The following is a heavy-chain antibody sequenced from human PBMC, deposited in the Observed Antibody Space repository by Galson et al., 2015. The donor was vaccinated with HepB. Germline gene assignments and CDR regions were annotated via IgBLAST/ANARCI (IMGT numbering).Heavy chain of an antibody. J-gene: IGHJ4*02. CDR1: GFTFGDYA. Sequence: SLRLSCAASGFTFGDYAMSWFRQAPGKGLEWVGFIRSKAYGGTTEYAASVKGRFTISRDDSKSIAYLQMNSLKTEDIAVYYCSRGIFGVVVDFDFWGQGALVTVSS. V-gene: IGHV3-49*03. CDR3: SRGIFGVVVDFDF. D-gene: IGHD3-3*01. CDR2: IRSKAYGGTT.